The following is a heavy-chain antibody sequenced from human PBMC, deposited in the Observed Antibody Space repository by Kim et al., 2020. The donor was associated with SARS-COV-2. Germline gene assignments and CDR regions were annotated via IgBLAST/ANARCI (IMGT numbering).Heavy chain of an antibody. CDR3: ARLVSKRYTGSPPQKYYFDY. J-gene: IGHJ4*02. D-gene: IGHD3-9*01. Sequence: SETLSLTCTVSGGSISSSSYYWGWIRQPPGKGLEWIGSIYYSGSTYYNPSLKSRVTITVDTSKNQFSLKLSSVTAADTAVYYCARLVSKRYTGSPPQKYYFDYCGQGALVTVSS. CDR1: GGSISSSSYY. CDR2: IYYSGST. V-gene: IGHV4-39*01.